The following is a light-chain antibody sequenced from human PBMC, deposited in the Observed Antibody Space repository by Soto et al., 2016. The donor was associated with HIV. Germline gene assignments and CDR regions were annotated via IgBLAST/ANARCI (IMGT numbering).Light chain of an antibody. V-gene: IGLV3-19*01. CDR2: GNN. Sequence: SSELTQDPALSVTLGQTVKITCQGDSLKTYYASWYQQKPGQAPILVIYGNNYRPSGIPDRFSASSSGNTASLTITGTQAEDEADYYCNSRDSGGNHLEVFGPGTRVTVL. CDR1: SLKTYY. CDR3: NSRDSGGNHLEV. J-gene: IGLJ1*01.